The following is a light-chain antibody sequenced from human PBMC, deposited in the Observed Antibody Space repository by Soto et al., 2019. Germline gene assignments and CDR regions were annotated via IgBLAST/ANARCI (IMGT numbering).Light chain of an antibody. CDR3: SSYKSGATLV. CDR2: EVS. J-gene: IGLJ2*01. Sequence: QSVLTQPASVSGSPGQSITISCIGSSSDVGGYNYVSWYQHHPGRVPKPMIFEVSDRPSGVSNRFSGSKSGNTASLSISGLQPEDEADYYCSSYKSGATLVFGGGTKLTVL. V-gene: IGLV2-14*01. CDR1: SSDVGGYNY.